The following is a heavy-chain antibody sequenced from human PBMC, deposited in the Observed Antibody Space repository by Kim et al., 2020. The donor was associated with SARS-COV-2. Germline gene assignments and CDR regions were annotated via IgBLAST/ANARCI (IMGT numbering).Heavy chain of an antibody. CDR3: ASWGSSSSHYYYAMGV. CDR1: GGSLSSDNYY. J-gene: IGHJ6*01. D-gene: IGHD6-6*01. Sequence: SETLSLTCSVSGGSLSSDNYYWSWIRQQPGEGLEWIGYTYYSGRTYYNPSLKSRVSISVDTSKNQFSLRLTSVTAADTAVYYCASWGSSSSHYYYAMGV. V-gene: IGHV4-31*03. CDR2: TYYSGRT.